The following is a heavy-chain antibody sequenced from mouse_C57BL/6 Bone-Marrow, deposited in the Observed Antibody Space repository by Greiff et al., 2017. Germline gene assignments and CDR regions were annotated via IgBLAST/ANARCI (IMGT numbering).Heavy chain of an antibody. J-gene: IGHJ1*03. CDR2: IDPENGDT. CDR1: GFNIKDDY. D-gene: IGHD1-1*01. CDR3: TTPYYGSSYGYWYFDV. Sequence: SGAELVRPGASVKLSCTASGFNIKDDYMHWVKQRPEQGLEWIGWIDPENGDTAYASKFQGKATITADTSSNTAYLQLSSLTSEDTAVYYCTTPYYGSSYGYWYFDVWGTGTTVTVSS. V-gene: IGHV14-4*01.